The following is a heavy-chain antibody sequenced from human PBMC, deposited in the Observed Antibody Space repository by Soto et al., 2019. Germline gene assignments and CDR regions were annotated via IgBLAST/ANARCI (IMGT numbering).Heavy chain of an antibody. CDR2: INHSGST. CDR1: CGSFSGYY. V-gene: IGHV4-34*01. D-gene: IGHD3-22*01. CDR3: ARGQRYYDSSGYSHFDY. Sequence: SETLSLTCAVYCGSFSGYYWSWIRQPPGEGLEWIGEINHSGSTNYNPSLKSRVTISVDTSKNQFSLKLSSVTAADTAVYYCARGQRYYDSSGYSHFDYWGQGTLVTVS. J-gene: IGHJ4*02.